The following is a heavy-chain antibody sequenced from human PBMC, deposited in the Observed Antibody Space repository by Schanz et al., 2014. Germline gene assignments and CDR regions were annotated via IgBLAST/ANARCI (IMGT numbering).Heavy chain of an antibody. D-gene: IGHD6-6*01. CDR2: IIPSLGLA. V-gene: IGHV1-69*04. CDR1: GGTFSSFG. J-gene: IGHJ4*02. Sequence: QVQLVQSGAEVKEPGSSVKVSCKASGGTFSSFGINWVRQAPGQGLEWMGRIIPSLGLAKYEQKFQDKVTITADTATTTAYMELRSLRSDDTAVYYCARDQSPYTNSSDGRYFDYWGQGSLVTVSS. CDR3: ARDQSPYTNSSDGRYFDY.